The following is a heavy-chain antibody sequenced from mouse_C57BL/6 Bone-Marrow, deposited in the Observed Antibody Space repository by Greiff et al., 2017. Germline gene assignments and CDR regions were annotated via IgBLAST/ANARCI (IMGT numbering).Heavy chain of an antibody. V-gene: IGHV5-4*03. D-gene: IGHD1-3*01. CDR2: ISDGGSYT. J-gene: IGHJ3*01. Sequence: DVKLVESGGGLVKPGGSLKLSCAASGFTFSSYAMSWVRQTPEKRLEWVATISDGGSYTYYPDNVKGRFTISRDNAKNNLYLQMSHLKSEDTAMYYFAIAPGDGFAYWGQGTLVTVSA. CDR1: GFTFSSYA. CDR3: AIAPGDGFAY.